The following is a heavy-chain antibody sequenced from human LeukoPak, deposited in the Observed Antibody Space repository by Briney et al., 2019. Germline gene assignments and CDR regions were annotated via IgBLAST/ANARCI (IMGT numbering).Heavy chain of an antibody. V-gene: IGHV4-34*01. Sequence: PSETLSLTCAVYGGSFSGYYWSWIRQPPGKGLEWIGEINHSGSTNYNPSLKSRVTISVDTSKNQFSLMLSSVTAADTAVYYCARGRRRGIVVVVAARPNWFDPWGQGTLVTVSS. D-gene: IGHD2-15*01. CDR3: ARGRRRGIVVVVAARPNWFDP. CDR2: INHSGST. CDR1: GGSFSGYY. J-gene: IGHJ5*02.